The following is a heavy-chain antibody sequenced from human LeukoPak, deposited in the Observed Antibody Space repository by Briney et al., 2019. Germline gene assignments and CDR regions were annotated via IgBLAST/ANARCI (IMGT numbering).Heavy chain of an antibody. CDR1: GGSISSYY. D-gene: IGHD2/OR15-2a*01. CDR2: IYTSGST. Sequence: SETLSLTCTVSGGSISSYYWSWIRQSPGKGLEWIGRIYTSGSTNYNPSLKSRVTMSVDTSKNQFSLKLSSVTAADTAVYYCARETVSTDYYYYYYMDVWGKGTTVTISS. J-gene: IGHJ6*03. V-gene: IGHV4-4*07. CDR3: ARETVSTDYYYYYYMDV.